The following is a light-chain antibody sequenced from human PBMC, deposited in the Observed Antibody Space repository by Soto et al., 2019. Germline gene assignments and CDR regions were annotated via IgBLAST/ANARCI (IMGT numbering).Light chain of an antibody. Sequence: IHVTQAPSSLSASVGYRFTITCRASQSISKWLAWHQQAPGKAPKVLIFDASTLQNGVPSRYRGSGSGTEFTLTIGSLQPDDFETYYCQQYDGYPLTFGQGTKVDIK. CDR3: QQYDGYPLT. CDR2: DAS. CDR1: QSISKW. V-gene: IGKV1-5*01. J-gene: IGKJ1*01.